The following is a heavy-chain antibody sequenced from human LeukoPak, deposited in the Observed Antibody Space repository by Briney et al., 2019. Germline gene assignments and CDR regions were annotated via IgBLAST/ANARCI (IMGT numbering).Heavy chain of an antibody. V-gene: IGHV3-43D*03. CDR3: AKDRSSSWYSYYFDY. J-gene: IGHJ4*02. D-gene: IGHD6-13*01. CDR2: ISWDGGST. Sequence: GGSLRLSCAASGFTFDDYAMHWVRQAPGKGLEWVSLISWDGGSTYYADSVKGRFTISRDNSKNSLCLQMNSLRAEDTALYYCAKDRSSSWYSYYFDYWGQGTLVTVSS. CDR1: GFTFDDYA.